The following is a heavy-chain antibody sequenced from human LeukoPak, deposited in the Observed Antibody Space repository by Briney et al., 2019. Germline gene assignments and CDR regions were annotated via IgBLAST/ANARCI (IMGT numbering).Heavy chain of an antibody. CDR3: AKARGSSVYEQFDY. D-gene: IGHD5/OR15-5a*01. Sequence: GGSLRLSCAASGFTFSSYTMRWVRQAPGKGLEWVSAISGSGGSTYYTDSVKGRFTISRDNSKNTLYLQMNSLRADDTAVYYCAKARGSSVYEQFDYWGQGTQVTVSP. J-gene: IGHJ4*02. CDR1: GFTFSSYT. V-gene: IGHV3-23*01. CDR2: ISGSGGST.